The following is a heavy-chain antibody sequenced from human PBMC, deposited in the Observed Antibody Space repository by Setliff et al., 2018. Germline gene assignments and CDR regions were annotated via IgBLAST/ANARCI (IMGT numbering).Heavy chain of an antibody. J-gene: IGHJ4*02. CDR1: GGSISSSSYY. Sequence: SETLSLTCTVPGGSISSSSYYWGWIRQPPGKGLEWIGSIYYSGSTYYNPSLKSRVTISVDTSKNQFSLKLSSVTAADTAVYYCARSASDWAAAGEFDYWGQGTLVTVSS. D-gene: IGHD6-13*01. CDR3: ARSASDWAAAGEFDY. CDR2: IYYSGST. V-gene: IGHV4-39*07.